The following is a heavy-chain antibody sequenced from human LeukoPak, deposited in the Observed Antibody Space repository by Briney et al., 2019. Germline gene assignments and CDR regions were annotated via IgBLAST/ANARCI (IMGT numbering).Heavy chain of an antibody. J-gene: IGHJ4*02. V-gene: IGHV3-23*01. Sequence: GESLRLSCAPSGFTFSSYAMSCVRQAAGRGMEWVSAISGSGGSTYYADTVKGRFTISRDNSKNTLYRQMNSLRAEDTAVYYCATQNFDWLLDRFDYRGQGTLVTVSS. CDR3: ATQNFDWLLDRFDY. D-gene: IGHD3-9*01. CDR1: GFTFSSYA. CDR2: ISGSGGST.